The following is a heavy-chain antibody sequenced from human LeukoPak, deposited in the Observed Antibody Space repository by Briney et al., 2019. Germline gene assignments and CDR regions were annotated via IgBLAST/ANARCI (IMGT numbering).Heavy chain of an antibody. Sequence: PGGSLRLSCAASGFTFSIYSMHWVRQAPGKGLEWVSSLDGTSTYIYFADSVQGRFTISRDNAKNSLYLQLNSLRAEDTAVYYCARSAASGSYGSWGQGTLVTVSS. J-gene: IGHJ5*02. CDR1: GFTFSIYS. D-gene: IGHD3-10*01. CDR2: LDGTSTYI. CDR3: ARSAASGSYGS. V-gene: IGHV3-21*01.